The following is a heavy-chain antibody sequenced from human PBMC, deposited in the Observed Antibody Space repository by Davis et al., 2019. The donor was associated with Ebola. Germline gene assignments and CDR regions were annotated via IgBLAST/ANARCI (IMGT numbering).Heavy chain of an antibody. V-gene: IGHV3-23*01. CDR3: AKHPEVVVGDYFDY. Sequence: GESLKISCAASGFTFSSYAMSWVRQAPGKGLEWVSAISGSGGSTYYADSVKGRFTISRDNSKNTLYLQMNSLRAEDTAVYYCAKHPEVVVGDYFDYWGQGTLVTVSS. CDR1: GFTFSSYA. J-gene: IGHJ4*02. D-gene: IGHD2-15*01. CDR2: ISGSGGST.